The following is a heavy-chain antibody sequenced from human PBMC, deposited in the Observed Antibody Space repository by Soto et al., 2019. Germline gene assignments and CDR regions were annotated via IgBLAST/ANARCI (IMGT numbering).Heavy chain of an antibody. CDR3: ASDDVHCSGGRCYGVPMDV. CDR1: GFTVSRNY. Sequence: EVQLLESGGGLVQPGGSLRLSCAASGFTVSRNYMTWVRQAPGKGLEWVSLIQSGGRTYYAGSVKGRFTISRDNSKTTLFLQMNSMRVEDTAVYYCASDDVHCSGGRCYGVPMDVWGNGTTGTVSS. J-gene: IGHJ6*03. D-gene: IGHD2-15*01. CDR2: IQSGGRT. V-gene: IGHV3-66*01.